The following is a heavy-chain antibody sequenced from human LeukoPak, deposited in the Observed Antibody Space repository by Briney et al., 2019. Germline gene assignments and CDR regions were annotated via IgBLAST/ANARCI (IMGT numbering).Heavy chain of an antibody. J-gene: IGHJ6*02. D-gene: IGHD1-7*01. CDR2: IKQDGREN. V-gene: IGHV3-7*01. CDR3: ARHMKLELPASSGYCYGMDV. CDR1: GFIFSNYW. Sequence: GGSLRLSCAASGFIFSNYWMTWVRQAPGKGLEWVANIKQDGRENYHVDSVKARFTISRDNAKNSMYLQMNSLRAEDTAVYYCARHMKLELPASSGYCYGMDVWGRGTTVTVSS.